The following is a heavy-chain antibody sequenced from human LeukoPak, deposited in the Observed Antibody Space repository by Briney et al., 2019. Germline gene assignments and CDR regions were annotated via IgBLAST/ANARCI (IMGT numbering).Heavy chain of an antibody. Sequence: PGGSLRLSCAASGFTFSGYAMHWVRQASGKGLEWVGRIKSKANSYATAYAASVKGRFTISRDDSKNTAYLQMNSLKSEDTAVYYSTRYCSSTSYYYYGMDVWGQGTTVTVSS. V-gene: IGHV3-73*01. CDR2: IKSKANSYAT. J-gene: IGHJ6*02. D-gene: IGHD2-2*01. CDR1: GFTFSGYA. CDR3: TRYCSSTSYYYYGMDV.